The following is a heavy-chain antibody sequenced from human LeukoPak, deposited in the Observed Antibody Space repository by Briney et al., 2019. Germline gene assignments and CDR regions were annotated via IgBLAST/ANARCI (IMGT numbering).Heavy chain of an antibody. V-gene: IGHV1-69*13. CDR3: ARVIVEANPLPDAFDI. CDR1: GGTFSSYA. D-gene: IGHD1-26*01. J-gene: IGHJ3*02. Sequence: SVKVSCKASGGTFSSYAISWVRQAPGQGLEWMGGIIPIFGTANYAQKFQGRVTITADESTSTAYMELSSLRSEDTAVYYCARVIVEANPLPDAFDIWGQGTMVTVSS. CDR2: IIPIFGTA.